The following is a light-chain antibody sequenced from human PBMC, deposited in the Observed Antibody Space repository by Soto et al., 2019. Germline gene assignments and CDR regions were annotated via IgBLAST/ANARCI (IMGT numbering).Light chain of an antibody. V-gene: IGKV1-39*01. J-gene: IGKJ5*01. CDR3: QQSYSAPIT. CDR2: AAS. Sequence: IQMTQSPSSLSASVEDTVIITCRASQSISNYLNWYQQKPGKAPKLLIFAASSLQSGVPSRFSGSGSGTNFTLTISSLQPEDFAAYYCQQSYSAPITFGQGTRLEIK. CDR1: QSISNY.